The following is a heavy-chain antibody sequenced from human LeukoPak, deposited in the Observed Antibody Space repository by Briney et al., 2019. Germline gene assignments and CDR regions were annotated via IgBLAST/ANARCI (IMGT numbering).Heavy chain of an antibody. CDR3: AKGGPGDALYGITFGGVIVKGGPLAY. CDR1: GFTFSSYG. Sequence: GVSLRLSCAASGFTFSSYGMHWLRQAPGKGLEWVAVISYDGSNKYYADSVKGRFTISRDNSKNTLYLQMNSLRAEDTAVYYCAKGGPGDALYGITFGGVIVKGGPLAYWGQGTLVTVSS. V-gene: IGHV3-30*18. J-gene: IGHJ4*02. CDR2: ISYDGSNK. D-gene: IGHD3-16*02.